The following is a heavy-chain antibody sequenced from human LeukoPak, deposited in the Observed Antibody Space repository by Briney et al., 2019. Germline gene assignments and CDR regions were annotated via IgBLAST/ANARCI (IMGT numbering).Heavy chain of an antibody. CDR1: GGSISSYY. Sequence: PSETLSLTCTVSGGSISSYYWSWIRQPPGKGLEWIGYIYYSGSTNYNPSLKSRVTISVDTSKNQFSLKLSSVTAADTAVYYCARDHIAVAGYYYYGMDVWGQGTTVTVSS. J-gene: IGHJ6*02. CDR3: ARDHIAVAGYYYYGMDV. CDR2: IYYSGST. V-gene: IGHV4-59*01. D-gene: IGHD6-19*01.